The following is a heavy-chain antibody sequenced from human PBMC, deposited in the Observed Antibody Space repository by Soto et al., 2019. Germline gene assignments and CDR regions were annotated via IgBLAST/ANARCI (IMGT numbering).Heavy chain of an antibody. Sequence: PGESLKISCQGSGYSFTTHWITWVRQTPGKGLEWMGRIDPSNSYINYSPSFRGHVTISVTKSITTVFLQWSSLRASDTAMYYCARQIYDSDTGPNFQYYFDSWGQGTPVTVSS. V-gene: IGHV5-10-1*01. CDR1: GYSFTTHW. J-gene: IGHJ4*02. CDR3: ARQIYDSDTGPNFQYYFDS. CDR2: IDPSNSYI. D-gene: IGHD5-18*01.